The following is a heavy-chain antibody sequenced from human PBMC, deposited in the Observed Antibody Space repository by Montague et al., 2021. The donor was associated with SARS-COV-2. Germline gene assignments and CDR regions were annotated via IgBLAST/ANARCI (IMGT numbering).Heavy chain of an antibody. CDR2: IYHSGST. V-gene: IGHV4-4*02. Sequence: SETLSLTCAVYGGSISSSHWWSWVRQPPGKGLEWIGEIYHSGSTNYNPSLKSRVTISIDKSKNQFSLKLGAVTAADTAVYYCAREFRTYGYGGQYWYFDLWGRGTLVTVSS. CDR3: AREFRTYGYGGQYWYFDL. D-gene: IGHD3-10*01. CDR1: GGSISSSHW. J-gene: IGHJ2*01.